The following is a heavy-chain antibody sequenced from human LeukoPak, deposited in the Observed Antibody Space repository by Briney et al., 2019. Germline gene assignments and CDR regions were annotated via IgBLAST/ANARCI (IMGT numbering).Heavy chain of an antibody. CDR1: GFTFSSYA. CDR2: ISYDGSNK. J-gene: IGHJ6*03. CDR3: ARGSSWYEYYYYYYMDV. Sequence: PGRSLRLSCAASGFTFSSYAMHWVRQAPGKGLEWVAVISYDGSNKYYADSVKGRFTISRDNSKNTLYLQMNSLRAEDTAVYYCARGSSWYEYYYYYYMDVWGKGTTVTVSS. V-gene: IGHV3-30*04. D-gene: IGHD6-13*01.